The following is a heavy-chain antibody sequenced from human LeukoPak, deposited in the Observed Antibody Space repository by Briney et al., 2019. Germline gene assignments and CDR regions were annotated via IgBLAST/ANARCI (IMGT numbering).Heavy chain of an antibody. CDR3: ARDKSADYGDSYFDS. CDR1: GFIFSTYW. CDR2: IKQDGGEE. V-gene: IGHV3-7*01. J-gene: IGHJ4*02. D-gene: IGHD4-17*01. Sequence: GGSLGLSCAASGFIFSTYWMSWVRQAPGKGLEWVANIKQDGGEEHYVDSVKGRFTISRDNAKNSLYLQMNSLRAEDTAVYYCARDKSADYGDSYFDSWGQGILVTVSS.